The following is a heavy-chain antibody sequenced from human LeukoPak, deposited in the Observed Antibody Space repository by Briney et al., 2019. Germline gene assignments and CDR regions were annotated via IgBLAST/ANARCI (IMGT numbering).Heavy chain of an antibody. CDR2: IIPILGIA. Sequence: ASVKVPCKASGGTFSSYTISWARRAPGQGLEWMGRIIPILGIANYAQKFQGRVTITADKSTSTAYMELSSLRSEDTAVYYCAREVSSGWYGDYWGQGTLVTVSS. CDR1: GGTFSSYT. V-gene: IGHV1-69*04. D-gene: IGHD6-19*01. J-gene: IGHJ4*02. CDR3: AREVSSGWYGDY.